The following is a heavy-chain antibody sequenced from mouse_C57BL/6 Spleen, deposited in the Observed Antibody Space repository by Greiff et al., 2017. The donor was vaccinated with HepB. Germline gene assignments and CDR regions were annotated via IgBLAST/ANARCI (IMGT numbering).Heavy chain of an antibody. CDR3: ARGAWYFDY. CDR1: GFTFSSYA. CDR2: ISDGGSYT. J-gene: IGHJ2*01. V-gene: IGHV5-4*03. Sequence: EVMLVESGGGLVKPGGSLKLSCAASGFTFSSYAMSWVRQTPEKRLEWVATISDGGSYTYYPDNVKGRFTISRDNAKNNLYLQMSHLKSEDTAMYYCARGAWYFDYRGQGTTLTVSS.